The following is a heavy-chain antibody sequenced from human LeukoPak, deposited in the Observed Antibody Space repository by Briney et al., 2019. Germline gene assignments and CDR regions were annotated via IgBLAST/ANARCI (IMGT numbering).Heavy chain of an antibody. CDR1: GFTFSSYS. CDR2: ISSSSSYI. D-gene: IGHD3-16*01. Sequence: PGGSLRLSCAASGFTFSSYSMNWVRQAPGKGLEWVSSISSSSSYIYYADSVKGRFTISRDNAKNSLYLQMNSRRAEDTAVYYCARTVLRSLGEFSLRGWFDPWGQGTLVIVSS. J-gene: IGHJ5*02. CDR3: ARTVLRSLGEFSLRGWFDP. V-gene: IGHV3-21*01.